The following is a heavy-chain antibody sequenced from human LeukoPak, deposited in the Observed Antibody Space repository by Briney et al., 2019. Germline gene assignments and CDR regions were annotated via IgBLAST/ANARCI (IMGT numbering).Heavy chain of an antibody. V-gene: IGHV4-4*07. D-gene: IGHD1-26*01. CDR2: IDTSGNT. Sequence: SETLSLTCTVSGGSISSYYWSWIRKPAGKGLEWIGRIDTSGNTNYKPSLTSRVTMSVDTSKNQFSLKLNSVTAADTAVYYCASKLIVGATNYFDYWGQGTLVTVCS. CDR3: ASKLIVGATNYFDY. J-gene: IGHJ4*02. CDR1: GGSISSYY.